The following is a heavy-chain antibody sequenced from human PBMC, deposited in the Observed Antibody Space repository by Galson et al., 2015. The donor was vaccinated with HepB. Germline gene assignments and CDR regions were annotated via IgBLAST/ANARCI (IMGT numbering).Heavy chain of an antibody. J-gene: IGHJ5*02. D-gene: IGHD3-10*01. CDR2: IYHTGNT. CDR1: GAPSSSAGYS. V-gene: IGHV4-30-2*01. CDR3: AKVAPGTYLHYGSGSYTWFDP. Sequence: LSLTCTFSGAPSSSAGYSWGWIRQPPGKTLEWIGYIYHTGNTYYNPSLKSRVTLSVDKSKKQVSLRLSSMTAADTAVYYCAKVAPGTYLHYGSGSYTWFDPWGQGILVTVSS.